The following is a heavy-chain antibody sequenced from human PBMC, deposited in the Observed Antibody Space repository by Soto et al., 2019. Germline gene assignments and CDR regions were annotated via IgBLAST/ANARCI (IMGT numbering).Heavy chain of an antibody. CDR2: ISYDGSNK. CDR1: GFTFSSYA. V-gene: IGHV3-30-3*01. CDR3: ARGITIFGVVTPGGDY. Sequence: QVQLVESGGGVVQPGRSLRLSCAASGFTFSSYAMHWVRQAPGKGLEWVAVISYDGSNKYYADSVKGRFTISRDNSKNTLYLQMNSLRAEDTAVYYCARGITIFGVVTPGGDYWGQGTLVTVSS. J-gene: IGHJ4*02. D-gene: IGHD3-3*01.